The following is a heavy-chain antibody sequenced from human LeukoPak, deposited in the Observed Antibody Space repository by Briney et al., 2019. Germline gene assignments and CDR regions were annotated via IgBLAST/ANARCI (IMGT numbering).Heavy chain of an antibody. CDR3: ARASGFYDSGGYYSGFDC. CDR1: GGSIWSGNYY. CDR2: IYTSGST. D-gene: IGHD3-22*01. Sequence: ASETLSLTCTVSGGSIWSGNYYWNWIRQPAGKGLEWTGRIYTSGSTNYNPSLKSRVIMSLDTSKNQVSLKLSSVSAADTAVYYCARASGFYDSGGYYSGFDCWGQGSLVTVSS. J-gene: IGHJ4*02. V-gene: IGHV4-61*02.